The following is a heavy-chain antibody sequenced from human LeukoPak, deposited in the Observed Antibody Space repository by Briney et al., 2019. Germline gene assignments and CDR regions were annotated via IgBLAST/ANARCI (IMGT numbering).Heavy chain of an antibody. D-gene: IGHD6-19*01. CDR2: VSNNGVST. CDR1: GFTFSSYA. CDR3: AKVKGGSGPFDD. V-gene: IGHV3-23*01. Sequence: GGSLRLSCAASGFTFSSYAMSWVRQAPGKGLEWVSGVSNNGVSTYSADSVKGRFTISRYNSKNTLYLQMNSLRAEDTAVYYCAKVKGGSGPFDDWGQGTLVTVSS. J-gene: IGHJ4*02.